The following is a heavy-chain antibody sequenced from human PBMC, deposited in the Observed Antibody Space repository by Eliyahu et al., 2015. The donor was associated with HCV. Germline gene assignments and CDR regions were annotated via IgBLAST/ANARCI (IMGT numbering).Heavy chain of an antibody. CDR1: GFXFSSYG. J-gene: IGHJ4*02. V-gene: IGHV3-33*01. CDR2: IWYDGSNK. CDR3: ATDDYMSTTGVGY. D-gene: IGHD4/OR15-4a*01. Sequence: QVQLVESGGGVVQPGRSLRLSCAASGFXFSSYGMXWVRQAPGKGLEWVAVIWYDGSNKYYADSVKGRFTISRDNSKNTLYLQMNSLRGEDTAVYYCATDDYMSTTGVGYWGQGTLVTVSS.